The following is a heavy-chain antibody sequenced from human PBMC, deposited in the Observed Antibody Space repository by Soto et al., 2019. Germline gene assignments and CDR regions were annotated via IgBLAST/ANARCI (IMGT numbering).Heavy chain of an antibody. J-gene: IGHJ5*02. CDR3: ARGRLRGWGFDP. V-gene: IGHV1-8*01. CDR2: MNPNSGNT. Sequence: QVQLVQSGAEVKKPGASVKVSCKASGYTFTSYDINWVRQATGPGREWMGWMNPNSGNTGYAQKIQGRVTMTRNTSISTAYMELSSLRSEDTAVYYCARGRLRGWGFDPWGQGTLVTVSS. D-gene: IGHD3-16*01. CDR1: GYTFTSYD.